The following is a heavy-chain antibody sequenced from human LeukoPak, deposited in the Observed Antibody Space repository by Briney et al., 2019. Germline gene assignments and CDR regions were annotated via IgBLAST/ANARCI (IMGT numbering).Heavy chain of an antibody. D-gene: IGHD3-10*01. Sequence: SETLSLTCAVYGGSFSGYYWSWIRQPPGKGLEWIGEINHSGSTNYNPSLKSRVTISVDTSKNQFSLKLSSVTAADTAVYYCAREEWFGELPYDYWGQGTLVTVSS. V-gene: IGHV4-34*01. CDR3: AREEWFGELPYDY. CDR1: GGSFSGYY. CDR2: INHSGST. J-gene: IGHJ4*02.